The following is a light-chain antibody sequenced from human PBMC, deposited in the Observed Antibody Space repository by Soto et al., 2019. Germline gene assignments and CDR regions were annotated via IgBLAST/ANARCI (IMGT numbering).Light chain of an antibody. CDR2: DVS. CDR1: SSDVGGYKY. CDR3: CSYAGSSAGV. J-gene: IGLJ3*02. V-gene: IGLV2-11*01. Sequence: QSALTQPRSVSGSPGQSVIISCTGTSSDVGGYKYVSWYQQHPGKAPKLVIYDVSERPSGVPDRFSGSKSGNTASLTISGLQAEDEADYHCCSYAGSSAGVFGGGTKLTVL.